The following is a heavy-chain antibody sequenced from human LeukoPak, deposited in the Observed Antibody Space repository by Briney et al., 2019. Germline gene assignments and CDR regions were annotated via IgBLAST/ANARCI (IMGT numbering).Heavy chain of an antibody. D-gene: IGHD2-2*01. CDR3: AKDKAGVVPAATHFDF. J-gene: IGHJ4*02. Sequence: PGGSLRLSCAASGFTFSNYAMSWVRQAPGKGLKWVSAISGSGGSTYYADSVKGRFTISRDNSKNTLYLQMNSLRAEDTAVYYCAKDKAGVVPAATHFDFWGQGTLVTVPS. V-gene: IGHV3-23*01. CDR1: GFTFSNYA. CDR2: ISGSGGST.